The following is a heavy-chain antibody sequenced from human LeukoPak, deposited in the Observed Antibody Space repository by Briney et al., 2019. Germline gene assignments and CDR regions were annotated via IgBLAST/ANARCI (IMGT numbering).Heavy chain of an antibody. J-gene: IGHJ4*02. D-gene: IGHD2-2*01. CDR1: GYTFTGYY. CDR3: AILLGYCSSTSCYPDYFDY. CDR2: INPNSGGT. V-gene: IGHV1-2*06. Sequence: ASVKVSCKASGYTFTGYYMHWVRQAPGQGLEWMGRINPNSGGTNYAQKFQGRVTMTRDTSISTAYMELSRLRSDDTAVYYCAILLGYCSSTSCYPDYFDYWGQGTLVTVSS.